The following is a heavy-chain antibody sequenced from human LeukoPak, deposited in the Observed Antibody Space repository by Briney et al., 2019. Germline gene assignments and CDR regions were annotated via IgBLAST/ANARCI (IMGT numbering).Heavy chain of an antibody. Sequence: GGSLRLSCAASGFTFSDDYMSCIRQAPGKGLEWVSYICDSGRTIYYADSVKGRFTISRDNAKNSVYLQMNNLRAEDTAVYYCARDRLGDYDHSGYYDKWGQGTLVTVSS. J-gene: IGHJ4*02. CDR1: GFTFSDDY. V-gene: IGHV3-11*01. D-gene: IGHD3-22*01. CDR3: ARDRLGDYDHSGYYDK. CDR2: ICDSGRTI.